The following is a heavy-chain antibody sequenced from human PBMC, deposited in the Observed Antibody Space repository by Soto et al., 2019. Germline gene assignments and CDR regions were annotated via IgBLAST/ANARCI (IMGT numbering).Heavy chain of an antibody. D-gene: IGHD1-26*01. Sequence: GGSLRLSCAASGFTFSGSAMHWVRQASGKGLEWVGRIRSKANSYATAYAASVKGRFTISRDDSKNTAYLQMNSLKTEDTAVYYCTRLGELPLDSWGQGTLVTVYS. J-gene: IGHJ4*02. CDR2: IRSKANSYAT. V-gene: IGHV3-73*01. CDR1: GFTFSGSA. CDR3: TRLGELPLDS.